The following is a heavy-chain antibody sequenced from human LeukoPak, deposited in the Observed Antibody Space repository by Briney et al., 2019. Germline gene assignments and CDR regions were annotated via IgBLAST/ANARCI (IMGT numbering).Heavy chain of an antibody. J-gene: IGHJ3*02. Sequence: GGSLRLSCAASGFTFSSYSMNWVRQAPGKGLEWVSSISSSSSYIYYADSVKGRFTNSRDNAKNSLYLQMNSLRAEDTAVYYCARVSPQCSGGSCYSKASAFDIWGQGTMVTVSS. CDR2: ISSSSSYI. D-gene: IGHD2-15*01. CDR1: GFTFSSYS. CDR3: ARVSPQCSGGSCYSKASAFDI. V-gene: IGHV3-21*01.